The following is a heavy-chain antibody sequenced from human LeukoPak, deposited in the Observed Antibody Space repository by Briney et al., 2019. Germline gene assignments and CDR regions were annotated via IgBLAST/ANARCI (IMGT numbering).Heavy chain of an antibody. J-gene: IGHJ4*02. CDR3: ASAHSPVVVAATPFDY. CDR1: GYTFTSYD. D-gene: IGHD2-15*01. V-gene: IGHV1-8*01. CDR2: MNPNSGNT. Sequence: ASVKVSCKASGYTFTSYDINWVRQATGQGLEWMGWMNPNSGNTGYAQKFQGRVTMTRNTSISTAYMELSSLRSEDTAVYYCASAHSPVVVAATPFDYWGQGTLVTVSS.